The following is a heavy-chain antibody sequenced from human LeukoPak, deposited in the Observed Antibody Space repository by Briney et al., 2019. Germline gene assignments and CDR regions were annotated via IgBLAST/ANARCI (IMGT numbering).Heavy chain of an antibody. J-gene: IGHJ4*02. D-gene: IGHD3-22*01. Sequence: SETLSLTCTVSGGSISSSSYYWGWIRQPPGKGLEWIGSTYYSGSTYYNPSLKSRVTISVDTSKNQFSLKLSSVTAADTAVYYCASFTSGEGYDSSGYYYFDYWGQGTLVTVSS. CDR1: GGSISSSSYY. CDR3: ASFTSGEGYDSSGYYYFDY. CDR2: TYYSGST. V-gene: IGHV4-39*01.